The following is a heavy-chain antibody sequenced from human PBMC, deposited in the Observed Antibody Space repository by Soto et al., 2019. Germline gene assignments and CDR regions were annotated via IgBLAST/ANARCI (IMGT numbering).Heavy chain of an antibody. CDR3: ARDSRGVIKSRYNWFDP. D-gene: IGHD3-10*01. J-gene: IGHJ5*02. CDR1: GGSISSGDYY. V-gene: IGHV4-30-4*01. Sequence: PSETLSLTCTVSGGSISSGDYYWSWIRQPPGRGLEWIGYIYYSGSTYYNPSLKSRVTISVDTSKNQFSLKLSSVTAADTAVYYCARDSRGVIKSRYNWFDPWGQGTLVTVSS. CDR2: IYYSGST.